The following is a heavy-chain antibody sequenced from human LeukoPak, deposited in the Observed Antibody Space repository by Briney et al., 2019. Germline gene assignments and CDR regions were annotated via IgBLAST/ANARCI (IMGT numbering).Heavy chain of an antibody. Sequence: GGSLRLSCAASGFTFSSYGMHWVRQAPGKGLEWVAFIRYDGSNKYYADSVKGRFTISRDNSKNTLYLQMNSPRAEDTAVYYCAKDTSYFIDYWGQGTLVTVSS. CDR3: AKDTSYFIDY. CDR2: IRYDGSNK. V-gene: IGHV3-30*02. CDR1: GFTFSSYG. D-gene: IGHD2/OR15-2a*01. J-gene: IGHJ4*02.